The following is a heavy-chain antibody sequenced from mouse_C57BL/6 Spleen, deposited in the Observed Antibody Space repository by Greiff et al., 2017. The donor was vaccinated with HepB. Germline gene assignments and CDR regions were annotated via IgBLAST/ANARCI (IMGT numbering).Heavy chain of an antibody. V-gene: IGHV1-72*01. CDR2: IDPNSGGT. CDR3: ASGTVVATDYYAMDY. J-gene: IGHJ4*01. D-gene: IGHD1-1*01. Sequence: QVQLQQPGAELVKPGASVKLSCKASGYTFTSYWMHWVKQRPGRGLEWIGRIDPNSGGTKYNEKFKSKATLTVDKPSSTAYMHLSSLTSEDSAVYYCASGTVVATDYYAMDYWGQGTSVTVSS. CDR1: GYTFTSYW.